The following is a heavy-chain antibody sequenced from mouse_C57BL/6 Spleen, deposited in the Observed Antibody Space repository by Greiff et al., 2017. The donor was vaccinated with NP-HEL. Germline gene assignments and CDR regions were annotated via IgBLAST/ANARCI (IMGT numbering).Heavy chain of an antibody. CDR2: IDPSDSYT. CDR1: GYTFTSYW. V-gene: IGHV1-50*01. CDR3: ARMITTRYFDY. Sequence: QVQLQQPGAELVKPGASVKLSCKASGYTFTSYWMQWVKQRPGQGLEWIGEIDPSDSYTNYNQKFKGKATLTVDTSSSTAYMQLSSLTSEDSAVYYCARMITTRYFDYWGQGTTLTVSS. J-gene: IGHJ2*01. D-gene: IGHD2-4*01.